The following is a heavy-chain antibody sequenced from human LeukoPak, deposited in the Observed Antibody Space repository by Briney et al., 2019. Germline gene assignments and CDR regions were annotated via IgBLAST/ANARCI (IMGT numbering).Heavy chain of an antibody. J-gene: IGHJ4*02. D-gene: IGHD3-16*01. Sequence: GGSLRLYCSASGFTVSNYGMHWVRPAPGKGLKWVAGIYHDGSNKYYADFVKGRFTITRDNSKNTLYLQMNSLRAEDTAVYYCAKGGTYRDYFDYWGQGTLVTVSS. CDR3: AKGGTYRDYFDY. CDR1: GFTVSNYG. V-gene: IGHV3-30*18. CDR2: IYHDGSNK.